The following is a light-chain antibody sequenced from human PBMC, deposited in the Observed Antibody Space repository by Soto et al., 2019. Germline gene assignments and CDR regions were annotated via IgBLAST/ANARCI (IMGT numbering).Light chain of an antibody. V-gene: IGKV3-11*01. J-gene: IGKJ5*01. Sequence: EIELTKSPATLSLSPGERATLSCRASQSVSTYLAGYQQKPGQAPRLLIYDASNRATCIPARFSGSGAATDYTHTIGIQEAEDFAVYYYHQSSKGIIFCQATRLQIK. CDR2: DAS. CDR3: HQSSKGII. CDR1: QSVSTY.